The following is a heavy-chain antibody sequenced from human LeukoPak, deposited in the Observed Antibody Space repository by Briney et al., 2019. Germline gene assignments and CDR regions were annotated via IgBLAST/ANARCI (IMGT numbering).Heavy chain of an antibody. CDR2: ISGSGGST. D-gene: IGHD3-9*01. J-gene: IGHJ4*02. Sequence: PGGSLRLSCVASGFTFSSYAMSWVRQAPGKGLEWVSAISGSGGSTYYADSVKGRFTISRDNSKNTLYLQMNSLRAEDTAVYYCAKDPSRALYYDILTGYGNYFDYWGQGTLVTVSS. CDR3: AKDPSRALYYDILTGYGNYFDY. CDR1: GFTFSSYA. V-gene: IGHV3-23*01.